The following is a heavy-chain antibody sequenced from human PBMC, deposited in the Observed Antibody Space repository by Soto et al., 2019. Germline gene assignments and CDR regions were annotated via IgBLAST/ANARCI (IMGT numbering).Heavy chain of an antibody. CDR3: ARDPQDGDRDY. CDR1: GYSFTSYW. D-gene: IGHD4-17*01. Sequence: PGESLKISCKGSGYSFTSYWIGWVRQMPGKGLEWIGIIYPGDSNTRYSPSFQGQVTISADKSISSAYLQWSSLKASDTAVYYCARDPQDGDRDYWGQGTLVTVSS. J-gene: IGHJ4*02. V-gene: IGHV5-51*01. CDR2: IYPGDSNT.